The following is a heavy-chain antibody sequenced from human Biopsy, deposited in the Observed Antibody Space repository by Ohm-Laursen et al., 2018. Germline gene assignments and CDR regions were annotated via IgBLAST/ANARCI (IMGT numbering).Heavy chain of an antibody. CDR2: INKDGSTL. J-gene: IGHJ6*02. V-gene: IGHV3-74*03. Sequence: LRLSCAASGFTFSSYWMNWVRQVPGKGLVWVATINKDGSTLQYVDSARGRFTISRDNAKNTLHLQMNSLRADDTAIYYCAKDLHNYGMDVWGQGTTVTVSS. CDR1: GFTFSSYW. CDR3: AKDLHNYGMDV.